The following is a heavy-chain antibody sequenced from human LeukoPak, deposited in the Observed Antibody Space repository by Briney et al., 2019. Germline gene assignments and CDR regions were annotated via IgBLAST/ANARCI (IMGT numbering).Heavy chain of an antibody. CDR1: GYTFTSYG. CDR2: ISAYNGNT. Sequence: GASVKVSCKASGYTFTSYGISWVRQAPGQGLEWMGWISAYNGNTNYAQKLQGRVTMTTDTSTSTAYMELRSLRSDDTAVYYCAGDGRFRRIVGAHPPTYYYYYGMDVWGQGTTVTVSS. J-gene: IGHJ6*02. CDR3: AGDGRFRRIVGAHPPTYYYYYGMDV. V-gene: IGHV1-18*01. D-gene: IGHD1-26*01.